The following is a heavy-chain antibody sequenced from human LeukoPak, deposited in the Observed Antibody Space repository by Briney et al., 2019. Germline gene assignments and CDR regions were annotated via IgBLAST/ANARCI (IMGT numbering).Heavy chain of an antibody. CDR1: GGSISSSSYY. J-gene: IGHJ4*02. V-gene: IGHV4-39*07. CDR2: IHYSGST. Sequence: SETLSLTCTVSGGSISSSSYYWGWIRQPPGKGLEWIGSIHYSGSTYYNPSLKSRVTISVDTSKNQFSLKLSSVTAADTAVYYCARYGWGTPPDYWGQGTLVTVSS. CDR3: ARYGWGTPPDY. D-gene: IGHD2-8*02.